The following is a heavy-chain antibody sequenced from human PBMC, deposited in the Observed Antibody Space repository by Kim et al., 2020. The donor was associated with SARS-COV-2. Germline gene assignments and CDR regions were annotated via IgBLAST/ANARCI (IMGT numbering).Heavy chain of an antibody. J-gene: IGHJ4*02. V-gene: IGHV3-30*04. CDR3: ARGYSYALYYFDY. CDR1: GFTFSSYA. CDR2: ISYDGSNK. Sequence: GGSLRLSCAASGFTFSSYAMHWVRPAPGKGLEWVAVISYDGSNKYYADSVKGRFTISRDNSKNTLYLQMNSLRAEDTAVYYCARGYSYALYYFDYWGQGTLVTVSS. D-gene: IGHD5-18*01.